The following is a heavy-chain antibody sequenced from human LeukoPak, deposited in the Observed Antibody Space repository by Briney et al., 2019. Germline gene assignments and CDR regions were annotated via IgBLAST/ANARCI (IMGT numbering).Heavy chain of an antibody. J-gene: IGHJ1*01. D-gene: IGHD3-22*01. V-gene: IGHV3-74*01. CDR3: ATGNYYDSRGYYTFGH. CDR2: INGDGSTT. CDR1: GFTFSRYW. Sequence: GGSLRLSCAASGFTFSRYWMHWVRQAPGKGLVWVSRINGDGSTTSYADSVKGGFTISRDNAKNTLYLQMNSLRAEDTAVYYCATGNYYDSRGYYTFGHWGQGTLVTVTS.